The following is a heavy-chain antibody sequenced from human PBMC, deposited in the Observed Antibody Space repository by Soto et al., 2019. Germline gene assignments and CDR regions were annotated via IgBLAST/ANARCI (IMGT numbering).Heavy chain of an antibody. CDR3: ARLGETFGGVIAAN. Sequence: EVQLVESGGGLVQPRGSLRLSCAASGFTFSSYEMNWVRQAPGKGLEWVSYISSSGSTIYYADSVKGRFTISRDNAKNSLYLQMNSLRAEDTAVYYCARLGETFGGVIAANWGQGTLVTVSS. V-gene: IGHV3-48*03. D-gene: IGHD3-16*02. J-gene: IGHJ4*02. CDR1: GFTFSSYE. CDR2: ISSSGSTI.